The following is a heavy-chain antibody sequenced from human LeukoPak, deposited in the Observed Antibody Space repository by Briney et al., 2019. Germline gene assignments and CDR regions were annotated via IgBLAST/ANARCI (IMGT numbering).Heavy chain of an antibody. D-gene: IGHD3-16*01. Sequence: SVKVSCKASGGTFSSYAISWVRQAPGQGLEWMGGIIPIFGTANYAQKFQGRVTITADESTSTAYMELSSLRSEDTAVYYCATYDYVWEQFDYWGQGTLVTVSS. CDR3: ATYDYVWEQFDY. J-gene: IGHJ4*02. CDR1: GGTFSSYA. CDR2: IIPIFGTA. V-gene: IGHV1-69*13.